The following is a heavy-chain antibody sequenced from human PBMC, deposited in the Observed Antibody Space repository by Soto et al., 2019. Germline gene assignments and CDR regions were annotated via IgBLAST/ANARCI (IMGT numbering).Heavy chain of an antibody. CDR1: GFKVGSSY. CDR2: IVSGGST. V-gene: IGHV3-53*01. J-gene: IGHJ4*02. Sequence: HPRVSLRLSCAASGFKVGSSYVTWVRQAPGEGLEWVSVIVSGGSTHYADSVTGRFTVSRDVSNNTVYLHMSSLRAEDTAVYFCATDSRNVGIGYFDSWGMGTLVTVSS. D-gene: IGHD1-26*01. CDR3: ATDSRNVGIGYFDS.